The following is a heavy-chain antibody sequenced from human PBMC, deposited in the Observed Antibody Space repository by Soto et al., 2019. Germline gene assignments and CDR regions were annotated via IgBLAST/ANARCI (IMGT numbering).Heavy chain of an antibody. V-gene: IGHV3-74*01. D-gene: IGHD5-12*01. CDR3: TGGYDYLTKPFDY. CDR2: INGEGSNT. CDR1: GFTFRSYW. J-gene: IGHJ4*02. Sequence: GGSLRLSCAASGFTFRSYWMHWVRQGPGKGLLWVARINGEGSNTRYADSVKGRFTISRDNAKNTLYLQMNSLRGEDTAVYYCTGGYDYLTKPFDYWGQGTLVTVSS.